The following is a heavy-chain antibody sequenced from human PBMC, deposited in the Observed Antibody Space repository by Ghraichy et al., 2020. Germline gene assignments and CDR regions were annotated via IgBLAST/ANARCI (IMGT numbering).Heavy chain of an antibody. V-gene: IGHV3-30*18. CDR2: ISYDGSNK. D-gene: IGHD4-11*01. J-gene: IGHJ6*02. CDR1: GFTFSSYG. CDR3: AKDRRLHGMDV. Sequence: GGSLRLSCAASGFTFSSYGMHWVRQAPGKGLEWVAVISYDGSNKYYADSVKGRFTISRDNSKNTLYLQMNSLRAEDTAVYYCAKDRRLHGMDVWGQGTTVTVSS.